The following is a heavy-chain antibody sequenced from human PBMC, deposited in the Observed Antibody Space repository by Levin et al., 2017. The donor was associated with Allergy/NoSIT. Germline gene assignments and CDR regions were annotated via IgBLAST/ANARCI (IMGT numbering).Heavy chain of an antibody. J-gene: IGHJ4*02. CDR1: EFIFSTYG. CDR2: ITPDGSLK. Sequence: GESLKISCAASEFIFSTYGMQWVRQAPGKGLEWVAIITPDGSLKYYADSVKGRFVISRDNSKSTLYLQMSTLRAEDTAVYYCAKGGDFDLWGQGTLVTVSS. V-gene: IGHV3-30*18. D-gene: IGHD3-16*01. CDR3: AKGGDFDL.